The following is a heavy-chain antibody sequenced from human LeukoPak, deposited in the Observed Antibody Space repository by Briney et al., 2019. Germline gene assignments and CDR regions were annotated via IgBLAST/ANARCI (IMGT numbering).Heavy chain of an antibody. CDR2: ISYDKSNK. CDR3: ARDRAYSTSSLSN. J-gene: IGHJ4*02. CDR1: GFIFTNYD. V-gene: IGHV3-30*04. Sequence: GGSLRLSCAASGFIFTNYDVHWVRQAPGKGLEWAALISYDKSNKYYADSVKGRFTISRDNSKNTLYLQMNSLRVEDTAVYYCARDRAYSTSSLSNWGQGTLVTVSS. D-gene: IGHD6-6*01.